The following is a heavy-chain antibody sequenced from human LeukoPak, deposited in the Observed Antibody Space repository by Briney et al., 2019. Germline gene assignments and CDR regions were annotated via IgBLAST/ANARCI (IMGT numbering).Heavy chain of an antibody. CDR1: GGTFSNYA. J-gene: IGHJ4*02. Sequence: ASVKVSCKASGGTFSNYAISWVRQAPGQVLQWMGGIIPIFGTANHAQKFQGRVTITADKSTRTAYMELSSLRSEDMAVYYCARAKRTDSSSWPFDYWGQGTLVTVSS. CDR3: ARAKRTDSSSWPFDY. V-gene: IGHV1-69*06. D-gene: IGHD6-13*01. CDR2: IIPIFGTA.